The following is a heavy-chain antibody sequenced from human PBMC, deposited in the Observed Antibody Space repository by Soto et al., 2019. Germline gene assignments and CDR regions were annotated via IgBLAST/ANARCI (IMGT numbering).Heavy chain of an antibody. V-gene: IGHV1-18*04. J-gene: IGHJ4*02. CDR2: ISAYNGNT. D-gene: IGHD3-22*01. CDR3: ARGSTYYYDSSGPPTPVDY. CDR1: GYTFTSYG. Sequence: ASVEVSCKXSGYTFTSYGISWVRQAPGQGLEWMGWISAYNGNTNYAQKLQGRVTMTTDTSTSTAYMELRSLRSDDTAVYYCARGSTYYYDSSGPPTPVDYWGQGTLVTVSS.